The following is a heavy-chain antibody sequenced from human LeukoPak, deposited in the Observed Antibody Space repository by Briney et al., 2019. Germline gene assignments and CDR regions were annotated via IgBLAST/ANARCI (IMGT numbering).Heavy chain of an antibody. CDR1: GFTFSSYG. V-gene: IGHV3-30*18. J-gene: IGHJ3*02. D-gene: IGHD3-10*01. Sequence: GGSLRLSCAASGFTFSSYGMHWVRQAPGKGLEWVAVISYDGSNKYYADSVKGRFTISRDNSKNTLYLQMNSLRAEDTAVYYCAKSYDVLLWFGELRDAFDIWGQGIMVTVSS. CDR3: AKSYDVLLWFGELRDAFDI. CDR2: ISYDGSNK.